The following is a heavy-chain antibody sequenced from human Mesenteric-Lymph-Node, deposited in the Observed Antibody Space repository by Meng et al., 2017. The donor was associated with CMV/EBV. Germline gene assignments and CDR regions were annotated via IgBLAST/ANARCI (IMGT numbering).Heavy chain of an antibody. V-gene: IGHV4-4*08. CDR2: IYSSGGT. D-gene: IGHD5/OR15-5a*01. CDR1: GGSIRFYY. Sequence: SETLSLTCTVSGGSIRFYYWSWLRQPPGKGLEWIGYIYSSGGTSYNPSLKSRVTISVDTSQNQLSLKLSSVTAADTAVYYCARDRLGNFDYWGQGTLVTVSS. CDR3: ARDRLGNFDY. J-gene: IGHJ4*02.